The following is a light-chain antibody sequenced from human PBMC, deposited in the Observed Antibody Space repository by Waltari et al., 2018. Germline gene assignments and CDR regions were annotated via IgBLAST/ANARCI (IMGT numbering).Light chain of an antibody. CDR2: GAS. Sequence: EIVMTQSPATLSLSPGERATLSCRASRSVNNFLLWYQQKPGQAPRLVIYGASSRATGIPDRFSGSWSGTDFTLTISSLEPEDFAVYYCQHRANRPPWTFGQGTKVEV. CDR3: QHRANRPPWT. V-gene: IGKV3-11*01. CDR1: RSVNNF. J-gene: IGKJ1*01.